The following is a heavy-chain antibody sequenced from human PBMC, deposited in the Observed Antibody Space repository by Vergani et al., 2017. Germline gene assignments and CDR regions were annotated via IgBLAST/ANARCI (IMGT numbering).Heavy chain of an antibody. V-gene: IGHV3-53*04. J-gene: IGHJ6*02. D-gene: IGHD6-13*01. CDR1: GFTVSSNY. CDR3: ARGAAADYYYYYGMDV. CDR2: IYSGGST. Sequence: EVQLVESGGVVVQPGGSLRLSCAASGFTVSSNYMSWVRQAPGEGLEWVSVIYSGGSTYYADSVKGRFTIARHNSKNTLYLQMNSLRAEDTAVYYCARGAAADYYYYYGMDVWGQGTTVTVSS.